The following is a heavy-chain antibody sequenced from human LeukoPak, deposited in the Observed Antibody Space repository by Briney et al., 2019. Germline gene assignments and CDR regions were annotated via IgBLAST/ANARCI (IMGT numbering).Heavy chain of an antibody. V-gene: IGHV4-59*08. CDR1: GGAISNYY. D-gene: IGHD4-17*01. Sequence: SETLSLTCTVSGGAISNYYWSWIRQPPGKGLEWIGYINYSGSPFYIPSVKIRVTISVDTSKNQSSLKLNSVTAADTAVYYCARAYYGDFFDYWGQGTLVTVSS. CDR2: INYSGSP. CDR3: ARAYYGDFFDY. J-gene: IGHJ4*02.